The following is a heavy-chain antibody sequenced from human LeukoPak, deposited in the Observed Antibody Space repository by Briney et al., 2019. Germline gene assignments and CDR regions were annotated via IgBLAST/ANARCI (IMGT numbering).Heavy chain of an antibody. V-gene: IGHV4-34*01. D-gene: IGHD4-17*01. CDR2: INHSGST. CDR3: ARGRGMTVTT. J-gene: IGHJ4*02. CDR1: GGSFNGYY. Sequence: PSETLSLTCAVYGGSFNGYYWSWIRQPPGKGLEWIGEINHSGSTNYNPSLKSRVTISVDTSKNQFSLKLSSVTAADTAVYYCARGRGMTVTTWGQGTLVTVSS.